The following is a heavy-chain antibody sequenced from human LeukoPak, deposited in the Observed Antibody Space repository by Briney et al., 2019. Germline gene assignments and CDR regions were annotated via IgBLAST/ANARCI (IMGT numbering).Heavy chain of an antibody. CDR1: GGSFSGYY. D-gene: IGHD2-8*01. J-gene: IGHJ5*02. Sequence: SKTLSLTCAVYGGSFSGYYWSWIRQPPGKGLEWIGEINHSGSTNYNPSLKSRVTISVDTSKNQFSLKLSSVTAADTAVYYCARGPQRMLLYNWFDPWGQGTLVTVSS. CDR2: INHSGST. CDR3: ARGPQRMLLYNWFDP. V-gene: IGHV4-34*01.